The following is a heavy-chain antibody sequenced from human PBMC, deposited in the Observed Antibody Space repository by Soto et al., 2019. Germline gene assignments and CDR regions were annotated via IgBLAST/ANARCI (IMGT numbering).Heavy chain of an antibody. D-gene: IGHD3-16*02. J-gene: IGHJ4*02. CDR2: ISAYNGNT. CDR1: GYTFTSYG. Sequence: ASVKVSCKASGYTFTSYGISWVRQAPGQGLEWMGWISAYNGNTNYAQKLQGRVTMTTDTSTSTAYMELRSLRSDDTAVYYCARDPVWGSYRSHFDYWGQGTLVTVYS. V-gene: IGHV1-18*04. CDR3: ARDPVWGSYRSHFDY.